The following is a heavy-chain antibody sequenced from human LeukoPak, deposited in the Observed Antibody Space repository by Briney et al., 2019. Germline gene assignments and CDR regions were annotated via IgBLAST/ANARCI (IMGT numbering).Heavy chain of an antibody. CDR1: GASLSEGAFY. CDR3: ARDSSNHYFDL. V-gene: IGHV4-31*03. CDR2: IYFSGSA. J-gene: IGHJ3*01. Sequence: PSETLSLTCTVSGASLSEGAFYWTWIRQHPGKGLEWLAYIYFSGSAYYDPSLKGRIHISIHTTKNQLSLRLTSVTVADTAVYYCARDSSNHYFDLWGQGTVVTVSS.